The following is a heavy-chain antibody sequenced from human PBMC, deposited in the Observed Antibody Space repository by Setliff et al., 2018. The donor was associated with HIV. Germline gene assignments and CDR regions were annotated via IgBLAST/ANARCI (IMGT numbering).Heavy chain of an antibody. CDR1: GYTFTDYY. J-gene: IGHJ4*02. V-gene: IGHV1-2*06. CDR3: ARDLIRITPHGDLPF. D-gene: IGHD2-15*01. CDR2: INPKSGVT. Sequence: ASVKVSCKASGYTFTDYYIHWVRQAPGHGLEWVGRINPKSGVTSYAQNFRARVTMTRDTSSTTAYMELSTLRSDDTALYYCARDLIRITPHGDLPFWGEGTLVTVSS.